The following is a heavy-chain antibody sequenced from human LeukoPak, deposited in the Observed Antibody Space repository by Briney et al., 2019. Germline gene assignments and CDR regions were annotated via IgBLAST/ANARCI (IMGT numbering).Heavy chain of an antibody. V-gene: IGHV3-15*01. CDR1: GFTFSNAW. D-gene: IGHD3-16*01. J-gene: IGHJ4*02. CDR3: TTDDYVWGSYPFDY. Sequence: GGSLRLSCAVSGFTFSNAWMSWVRQAPGKGLEWVGRIKSKTDGGTTDYAAPVKGRFTISRDDSKNTLYLQMNSLKTEDTAVYYCTTDDYVWGSYPFDYWGQGTLVTVSS. CDR2: IKSKTDGGTT.